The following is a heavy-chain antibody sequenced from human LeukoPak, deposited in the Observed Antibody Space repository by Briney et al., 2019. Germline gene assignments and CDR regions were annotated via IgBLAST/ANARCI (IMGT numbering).Heavy chain of an antibody. D-gene: IGHD3-10*01. CDR2: ISYDGSNK. CDR3: ARGSGSYYPISDY. V-gene: IGHV3-30-3*01. CDR1: GFTFSSYW. Sequence: GGSLRLSCAASGFTFSSYWMNWARQAPGKGLEWVAVISYDGSNKYYADSVKGRFTISRDNSKNTLYLQMNSLRAEDTAVYYCARGSGSYYPISDYWGQGTLVTVSS. J-gene: IGHJ4*02.